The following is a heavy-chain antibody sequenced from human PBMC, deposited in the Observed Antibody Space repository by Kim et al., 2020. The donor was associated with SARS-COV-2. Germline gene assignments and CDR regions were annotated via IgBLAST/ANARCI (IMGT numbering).Heavy chain of an antibody. CDR1: GFTFSGYG. CDR2: INNKAGRP. V-gene: IGHV3-74*01. CDR3: SRDSLVGLYYNY. D-gene: IGHD3-10*01. Sequence: GGSLRLSCAASGFTFSGYGMHWVRQAPGKGLVWVARINNKAGRPGTADAASGRYTITIANANYTQNLHMNMLRLEAEAASYCSRDSLVGLYYNY. J-gene: IGHJ4*01.